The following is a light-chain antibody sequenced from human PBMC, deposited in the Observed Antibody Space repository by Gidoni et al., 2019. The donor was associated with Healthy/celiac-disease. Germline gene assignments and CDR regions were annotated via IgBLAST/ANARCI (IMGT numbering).Light chain of an antibody. V-gene: IGKV1-8*01. CDR2: AAS. J-gene: IGKJ4*01. CDR1: QGISSY. CDR3: QQYYSYPT. Sequence: AIRMTQSPSSFSASTGDRVTITCRASQGISSYLAWYQQKPGKAPKLLIYAASTLQSGVPSRFSGSGSGTDFTLTISCLQSEDFATYCCQQYYSYPTFXGXTKVEIK.